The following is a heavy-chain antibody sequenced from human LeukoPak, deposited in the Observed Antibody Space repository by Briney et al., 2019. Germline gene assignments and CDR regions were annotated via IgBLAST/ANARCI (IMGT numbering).Heavy chain of an antibody. V-gene: IGHV4-31*03. J-gene: IGHJ4*02. D-gene: IGHD5-18*01. CDR3: ARLLVDTAYY. CDR1: GGSISSGGYY. CDR2: IYYSGST. Sequence: PSETLSPTCTVSGGSISSGGYYWSWIRQHPGKGLEWIGYIYYSGSTYYNPSLKSRVTISVDTSKNQFSLKLSSVTAADTAVYYCARLLVDTAYYWGQGTLVTVSS.